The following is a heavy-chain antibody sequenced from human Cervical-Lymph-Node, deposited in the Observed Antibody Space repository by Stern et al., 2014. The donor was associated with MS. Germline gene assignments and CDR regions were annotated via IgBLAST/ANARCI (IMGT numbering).Heavy chain of an antibody. CDR3: AKVSGRNWFDP. J-gene: IGHJ5*02. V-gene: IGHV1-69*04. CDR2: ITVPLGIL. D-gene: IGHD6-19*01. Sequence: QVQLVQSGAGVQKPGSSVKVSCKASGGTFRSYIFSWVRQAPGQGLEWMGRITVPLGILNYAQKFQDRITINADKSTSTVYMELRSLTSEDTAIYYCAKVSGRNWFDPWGQGTLVTVSS. CDR1: GGTFRSYI.